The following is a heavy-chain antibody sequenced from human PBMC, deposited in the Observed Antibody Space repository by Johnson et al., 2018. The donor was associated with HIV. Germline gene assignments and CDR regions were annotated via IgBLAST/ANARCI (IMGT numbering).Heavy chain of an antibody. V-gene: IGHV3-30*03. CDR3: ARVASPAELLPWAFDI. D-gene: IGHD1-7*01. CDR2: ISYDGNNK. CDR1: GFTFSSYD. J-gene: IGHJ3*02. Sequence: VQLVESGGGLVQPGGSLRLSCAASGFTFSSYDMYWVRQAPGKGLEWVTLISYDGNNKYYADSVRGRFTVSRDNSKNTLFLQMSSLRAEDTAVYYCARVASPAELLPWAFDIWGQGTMVTVSS.